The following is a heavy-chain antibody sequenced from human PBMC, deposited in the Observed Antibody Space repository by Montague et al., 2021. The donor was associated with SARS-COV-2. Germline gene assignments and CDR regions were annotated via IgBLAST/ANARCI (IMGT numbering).Heavy chain of an antibody. J-gene: IGHJ6*02. CDR3: ARVRYYGSGTSLGMDV. Sequence: SETLSLTCAVYGGSFSGYCWSWIRQPPGKGLEWNGEISHSGSTNYNPSLKSRVTISVDTSKNQFSLKLSSVTAADTAVYYCARVRYYGSGTSLGMDVWGQGTTVTVSS. D-gene: IGHD3-10*01. CDR1: GGSFSGYC. CDR2: ISHSGST. V-gene: IGHV4-34*01.